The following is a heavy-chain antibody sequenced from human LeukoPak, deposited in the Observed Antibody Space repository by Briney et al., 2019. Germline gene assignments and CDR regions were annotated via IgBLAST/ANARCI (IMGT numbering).Heavy chain of an antibody. D-gene: IGHD3-22*01. CDR2: IYKSGST. J-gene: IGHJ4*02. V-gene: IGHV4-4*07. CDR1: GGSSGGDC. CDR3: AREEYFQDSNGYSYYFHS. Sequence: PETLSLTSTVSGGSSGGDCGSWVRQRARKGLELSGRIYKSGSTNYNPSFRSRVTMSVDTSKNQFSLNVTSVTAADTAVYYCAREEYFQDSNGYSYYFHSWGQGSLVTVSS.